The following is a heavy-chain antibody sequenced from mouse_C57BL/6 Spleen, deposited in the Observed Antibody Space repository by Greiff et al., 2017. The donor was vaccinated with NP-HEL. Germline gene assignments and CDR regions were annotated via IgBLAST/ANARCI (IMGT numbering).Heavy chain of an antibody. CDR2: IDPANGNT. Sequence: EVQRVESVAELVRPGASVKLSCTASGFNIKNTYMHWVKQRPEQGLEWIGRIDPANGNTKYAPKFQGKATITADTSSNTAYLQLSSLTSEDTAIYYCASSLYYDYDDAGPYAMDYWGQGTSVTVSS. D-gene: IGHD2-4*01. J-gene: IGHJ4*01. CDR3: ASSLYYDYDDAGPYAMDY. CDR1: GFNIKNTY. V-gene: IGHV14-3*01.